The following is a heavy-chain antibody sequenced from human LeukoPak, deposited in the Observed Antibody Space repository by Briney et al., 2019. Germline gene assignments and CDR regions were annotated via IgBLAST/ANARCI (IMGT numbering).Heavy chain of an antibody. Sequence: SETLSLTCTVSGGSISSYYWSWIRQPPGKGLEWIGYIYYSGSTNYNPSLKSRVTILVDTSKNQFSLKLSSVTAADTAVYYCARSTWGYAIYYDSSGSSRGAFDIWGQGTMVTVSS. CDR2: IYYSGST. J-gene: IGHJ3*02. D-gene: IGHD3-22*01. V-gene: IGHV4-59*01. CDR1: GGSISSYY. CDR3: ARSTWGYAIYYDSSGSSRGAFDI.